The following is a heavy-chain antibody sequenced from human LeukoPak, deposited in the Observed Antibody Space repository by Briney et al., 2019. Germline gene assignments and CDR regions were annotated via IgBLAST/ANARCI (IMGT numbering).Heavy chain of an antibody. V-gene: IGHV4-34*01. CDR2: INHSGST. CDR1: GGSFSGYY. J-gene: IGHJ5*02. CDR3: ARHRRIVGAPRWFDP. Sequence: SETLSLTCAVYGGSFSGYYWSWIRQPPGKGLEWIGEINHSGSTNYNPSLKSRVTISVDTSKNQFSLKLSSVTAADTAVYYCARHRRIVGAPRWFDPWGQGTLVTVSS. D-gene: IGHD1-26*01.